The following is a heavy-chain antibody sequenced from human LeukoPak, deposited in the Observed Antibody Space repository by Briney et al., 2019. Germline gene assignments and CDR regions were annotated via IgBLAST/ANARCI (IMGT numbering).Heavy chain of an antibody. V-gene: IGHV4-39*07. D-gene: IGHD3-10*01. CDR3: ARRRSSGSYLGRFRD. CDR1: GGSISSSSYY. Sequence: NSSETLSLTCTVSGGSISSSSYYWGWIRQPPGKGLEWIGSIYYSGSTYYNPSLKSRVTISVDTSKNQFSLKLSSATAADTAVYYCARRRSSGSYLGRFRDWGQGTLVTVSS. CDR2: IYYSGST. J-gene: IGHJ4*02.